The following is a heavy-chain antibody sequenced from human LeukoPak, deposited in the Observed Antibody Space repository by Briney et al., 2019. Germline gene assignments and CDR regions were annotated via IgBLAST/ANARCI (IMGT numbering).Heavy chain of an antibody. CDR3: GKENIGSHGYYFDY. J-gene: IGHJ4*02. D-gene: IGHD1-26*01. CDR1: GFSFNSYA. Sequence: PRWSLIRSWAAAGFSFNSYAMGWSVQAPGKGLNKESSISDNGDSTYYADSVKGRFTISRDNSKNTLYLQMNSLSAEDTAIFYCGKENIGSHGYYFDYWGQGTLVTVSS. CDR2: ISDNGDST. V-gene: IGHV3-23*01.